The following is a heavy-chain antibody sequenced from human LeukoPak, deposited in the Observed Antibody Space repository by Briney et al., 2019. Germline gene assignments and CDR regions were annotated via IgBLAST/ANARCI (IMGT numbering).Heavy chain of an antibody. Sequence: GGSLRLSCAASGFTFSGSAMHWVRQASGKGLEWVGRIRSKANSYATAYAASVKGRFTISRDDLKNTAYLQMNSLKTEDTAVYYCTRTRYYYDSGGYYNWFDPWGQGTLVTVSS. V-gene: IGHV3-73*01. CDR2: IRSKANSYAT. CDR1: GFTFSGSA. CDR3: TRTRYYYDSGGYYNWFDP. D-gene: IGHD3-22*01. J-gene: IGHJ5*02.